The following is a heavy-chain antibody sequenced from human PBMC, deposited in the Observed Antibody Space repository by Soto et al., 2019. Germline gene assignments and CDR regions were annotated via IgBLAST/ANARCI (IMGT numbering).Heavy chain of an antibody. V-gene: IGHV1-46*01. CDR2: INPSGGST. CDR3: AKAREYSSSSPADAFDI. D-gene: IGHD6-6*01. Sequence: ASVKVSCKASGYTFTSYYMHWVRQAPGQGLEWMGIINPSGGSTSYAQKFQGRVTMTRDTSTSTVYMELSSLRSEDTAVYYCAKAREYSSSSPADAFDIWGQGTMVPVSS. CDR1: GYTFTSYY. J-gene: IGHJ3*02.